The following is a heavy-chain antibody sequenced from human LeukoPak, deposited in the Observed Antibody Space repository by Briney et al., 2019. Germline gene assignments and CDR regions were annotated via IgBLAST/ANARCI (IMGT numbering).Heavy chain of an antibody. D-gene: IGHD3-3*01. CDR3: AKVGVEFHYYYYMDV. CDR2: IADNGAT. Sequence: GGSLRLSCAASGFTFSRSAMTWVRQALGKGLEWVSGIADNGATYYADSVKGRFIISRDNSKNTLYLQMDSLRAEDTALYFCAKVGVEFHYYYYMDVWGKGTTVAVSS. V-gene: IGHV3-23*01. CDR1: GFTFSRSA. J-gene: IGHJ6*03.